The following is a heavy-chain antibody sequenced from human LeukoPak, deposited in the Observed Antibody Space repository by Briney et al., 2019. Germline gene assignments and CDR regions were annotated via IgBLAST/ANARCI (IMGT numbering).Heavy chain of an antibody. CDR3: VRRAYSSLYLWFDP. V-gene: IGHV4-34*01. Sequence: SETLSLTCAVYGGSFSGYYWSWIRQPPGKGLEWIGEINHSGSTYYNPSLKSRVTISVDTSKNQFSLKLSSVTAADTAVYYCVRRAYSSLYLWFDPWGQGTLVTVSS. D-gene: IGHD6-13*01. J-gene: IGHJ5*02. CDR2: INHSGST. CDR1: GGSFSGYY.